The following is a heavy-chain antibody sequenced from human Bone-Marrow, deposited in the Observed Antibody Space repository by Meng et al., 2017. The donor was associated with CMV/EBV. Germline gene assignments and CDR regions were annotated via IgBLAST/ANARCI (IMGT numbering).Heavy chain of an antibody. CDR2: IRYDGGYK. J-gene: IGHJ4*02. CDR1: GFTFSNYG. Sequence: GGSLRLSCAASGFTFSNYGMHWVRQAPGKGLEWVAFIRYDGGYKYYADSVKGRFTISRDNSKNTLYLQMSSLRAEDTAVYYCAKDAGGAFDYWGQGTRVTVSS. V-gene: IGHV3-30*02. D-gene: IGHD3-10*01. CDR3: AKDAGGAFDY.